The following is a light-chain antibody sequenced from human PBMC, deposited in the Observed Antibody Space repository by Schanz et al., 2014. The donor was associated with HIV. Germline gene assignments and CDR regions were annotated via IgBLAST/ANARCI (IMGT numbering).Light chain of an antibody. Sequence: EIVLTQSPATLSLSPGERATLSCRACQSVSTYLAWYQHKSGQAPRLLIYDASSRATGIPDRFSGSGSGTDFTLTISRLEPEDFAVYFCQYFGNSGGTFGGGTKVEIK. J-gene: IGKJ4*01. V-gene: IGKV3-20*01. CDR2: DAS. CDR3: QYFGNSGGT. CDR1: QSVSTY.